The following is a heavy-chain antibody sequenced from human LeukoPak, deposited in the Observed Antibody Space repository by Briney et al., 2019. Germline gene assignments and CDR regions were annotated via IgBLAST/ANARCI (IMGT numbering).Heavy chain of an antibody. V-gene: IGHV4-61*08. Sequence: RPSETLSLTCTVSGGSISSGGYYWNWIRQPPGKGLEWIGYIYYSGSTNYNPSLKSRVSISVDTSKNQFSLKLTSVTAADTAVYYCASPTSTSEYYFDYWGQGTLVTVSS. D-gene: IGHD2-2*01. CDR2: IYYSGST. CDR1: GGSISSGGYY. CDR3: ASPTSTSEYYFDY. J-gene: IGHJ4*02.